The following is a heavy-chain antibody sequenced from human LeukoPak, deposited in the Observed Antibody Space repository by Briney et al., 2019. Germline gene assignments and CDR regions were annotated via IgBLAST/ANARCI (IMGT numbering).Heavy chain of an antibody. D-gene: IGHD2-21*01. Sequence: ASVKVSCKASGYTFTGYYMHWVRQAPGQGLEWMGWINPNSGGTNYAQKFQGRFTISRDSSKNTPYLQMNRLRAEDAAVYYCAKAPVTTCSGAYCYPFDYWGQGTLVTVSS. J-gene: IGHJ4*02. CDR3: AKAPVTTCSGAYCYPFDY. CDR1: GYTFTGYY. V-gene: IGHV1-2*02. CDR2: INPNSGGT.